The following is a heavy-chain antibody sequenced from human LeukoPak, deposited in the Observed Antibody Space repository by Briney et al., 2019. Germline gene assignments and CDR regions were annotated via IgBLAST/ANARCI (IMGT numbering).Heavy chain of an antibody. CDR2: ISGSGGST. CDR1: GFTFSSYD. V-gene: IGHV3-23*01. CDR3: AKGVRGFIQGYYAMDV. D-gene: IGHD3-10*01. Sequence: GGSLRLSCAATGFTFSSYDVHWVRQAPGKGLEWVSAISGSGGSTYYTDSVKGRFTISRDNSKNTLYVQMNSLRAEDTAAYYRAKGVRGFIQGYYAMDVWGQGTTVTVSS. J-gene: IGHJ6*02.